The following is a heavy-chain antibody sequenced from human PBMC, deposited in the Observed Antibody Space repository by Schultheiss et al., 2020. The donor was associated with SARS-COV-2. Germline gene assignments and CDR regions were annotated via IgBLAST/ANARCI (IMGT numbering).Heavy chain of an antibody. Sequence: GESLKISCAASGFTFSDHYMDWVRQAPEKGLEWVGRTRDKANSYTTEYAASVKGRFTISRDDSDNSLYLQMNSLKTEDTAVYYCVRGLRGDTPDDYWGQGTLVTVSS. CDR2: TRDKANSYTT. CDR3: VRGLRGDTPDDY. V-gene: IGHV3-72*01. J-gene: IGHJ4*02. D-gene: IGHD2-2*02. CDR1: GFTFSDHY.